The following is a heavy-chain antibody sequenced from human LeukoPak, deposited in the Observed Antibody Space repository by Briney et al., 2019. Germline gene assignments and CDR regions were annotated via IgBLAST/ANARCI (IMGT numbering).Heavy chain of an antibody. CDR1: GLTFRNHA. CDR3: GGSPPYYNWAV. CDR2: ISHDGGND. J-gene: IGHJ6*03. Sequence: GGSLRLSCAASGLTFRNHAIHWVRQAPGKGLEWVTVISHDGGNDYYRDSVKGRFTISRDNSRNTVFLQMNSLRPGDTAVYYCGGSPPYYNWAVWGKGPTVPVSS. V-gene: IGHV3-30*04. D-gene: IGHD3-16*01.